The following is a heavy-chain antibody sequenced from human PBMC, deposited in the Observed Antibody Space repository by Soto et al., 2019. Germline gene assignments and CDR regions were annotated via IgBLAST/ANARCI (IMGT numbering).Heavy chain of an antibody. CDR2: ISYDGDNK. D-gene: IGHD3-3*01. V-gene: IGHV3-30-3*01. Sequence: ESGGGVVQPGRSLRLSCAASGFTFSSYAMHWVRQAPDKGLEWVAVISYDGDNKYYADSVKGRFTISRDNSKNTLYLQMNSLRGEDTAVYYCARDHSRSNTIDDYWGQGTLVTVSS. CDR3: ARDHSRSNTIDDY. J-gene: IGHJ4*02. CDR1: GFTFSSYA.